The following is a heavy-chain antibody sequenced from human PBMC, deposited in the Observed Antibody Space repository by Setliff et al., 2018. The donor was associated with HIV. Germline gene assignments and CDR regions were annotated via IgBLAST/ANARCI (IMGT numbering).Heavy chain of an antibody. Sequence: SETLSLTCAVSGYSISSGHYWGWIRQPPGKGLEWIGSIYHSGTTYDNPSLKSRVTISVDTSKNRFSLKLSSVTAADTAVYYCARRGAYEAYYDYMDVWGKGTTVTVSS. J-gene: IGHJ6*03. CDR2: IYHSGTT. V-gene: IGHV4-38-2*01. CDR3: ARRGAYEAYYDYMDV. CDR1: GYSISSGHY. D-gene: IGHD5-12*01.